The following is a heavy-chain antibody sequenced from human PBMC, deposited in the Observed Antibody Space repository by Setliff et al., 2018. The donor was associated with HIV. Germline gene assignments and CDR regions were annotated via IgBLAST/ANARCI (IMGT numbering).Heavy chain of an antibody. D-gene: IGHD2-15*01. J-gene: IGHJ4*02. CDR2: ISDSGNT. CDR1: GASIGSGHSY. V-gene: IGHV4-39*07. Sequence: SETLSLTCTVSGASIGSGHSYWSWIRQPPGKGLEWIGEISDSGNTNYNPSLKSRVTISVDMSKNQFSLKLSSVTAADTAVYYCATRMGGSFDYWGQGTLVTVSS. CDR3: ATRMGGSFDY.